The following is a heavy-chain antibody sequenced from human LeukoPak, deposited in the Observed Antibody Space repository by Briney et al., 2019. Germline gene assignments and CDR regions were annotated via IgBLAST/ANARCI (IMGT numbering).Heavy chain of an antibody. J-gene: IGHJ5*02. V-gene: IGHV1-2*02. Sequence: ASVKVSCKASGYTFTGYYMHWVRQAPGQGLEWMGWINPNSGGTNYAQKFQGRVTMTRDTSISTAYMELCRLRSDDTAVYYCARDGYCSSTSCWNWFDPWGQGTLVTVSS. CDR1: GYTFTGYY. CDR2: INPNSGGT. D-gene: IGHD2-2*03. CDR3: ARDGYCSSTSCWNWFDP.